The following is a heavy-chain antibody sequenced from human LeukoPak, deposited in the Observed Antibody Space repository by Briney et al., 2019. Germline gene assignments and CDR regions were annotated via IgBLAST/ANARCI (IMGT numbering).Heavy chain of an antibody. CDR3: ARERGRSYGSVPYYYYYMDV. CDR2: INHSGST. Sequence: SETLSLTCAVYGGSFSGYYWSWIRQPPGKGLEWIGEINHSGSTNYNPSLKSRVTISVDTSKNQFSLKLSSVTAADTAVYYCARERGRSYGSVPYYYYYMDVWGKGTTVTISS. J-gene: IGHJ6*03. CDR1: GGSFSGYY. D-gene: IGHD5-18*01. V-gene: IGHV4-34*01.